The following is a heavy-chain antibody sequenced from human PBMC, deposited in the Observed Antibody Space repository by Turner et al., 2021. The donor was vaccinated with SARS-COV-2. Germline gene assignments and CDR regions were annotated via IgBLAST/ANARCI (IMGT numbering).Heavy chain of an antibody. CDR2: ISGSGDNT. CDR1: GFSISSYA. D-gene: IGHD3-10*01. V-gene: IGHV3-23*01. J-gene: IGHJ4*02. CDR3: AKDRNTYYYGSALDY. Sequence: EVQLLEYGVGLVQLGRSLRLPCSAPGFSISSYAMSWVRQAPGKGLEWVSAISGSGDNTYYADSVKGRFTISRDNSKNTLYLQMNSLRDDDTAVYYCAKDRNTYYYGSALDYWGQGTLVTVSS.